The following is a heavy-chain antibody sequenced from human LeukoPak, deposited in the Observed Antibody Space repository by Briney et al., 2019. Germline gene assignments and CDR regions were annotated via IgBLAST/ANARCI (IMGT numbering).Heavy chain of an antibody. CDR2: ISVSGGSS. Sequence: GGTLRLSCAASGFTFSSYDMSWVRQAPGRGLEWVSAISVSGGSSYYADSVKGRFTISRDNSKNTLYLQMNSLRAEDTAVYYCAKDRYCSGGSCYRIIDYWGQGTLVTVSS. D-gene: IGHD2-15*01. J-gene: IGHJ4*02. CDR1: GFTFSSYD. CDR3: AKDRYCSGGSCYRIIDY. V-gene: IGHV3-23*01.